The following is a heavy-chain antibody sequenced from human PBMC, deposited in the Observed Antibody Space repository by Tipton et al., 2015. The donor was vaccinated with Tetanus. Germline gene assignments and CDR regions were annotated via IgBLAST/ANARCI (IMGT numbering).Heavy chain of an antibody. Sequence: RSLRLSCAASGFTFRNYWMHWVRQAPGKGLEWVAVITFDGGTKYYADSVKGRFTLSRDNSQNTLYLQMNSLKVEDTAVYYCAREDGGPTLDYFDSWGQGALVIVSS. V-gene: IGHV3-30-3*01. CDR2: ITFDGGTK. CDR1: GFTFRNYW. D-gene: IGHD3-16*01. CDR3: AREDGGPTLDYFDS. J-gene: IGHJ4*02.